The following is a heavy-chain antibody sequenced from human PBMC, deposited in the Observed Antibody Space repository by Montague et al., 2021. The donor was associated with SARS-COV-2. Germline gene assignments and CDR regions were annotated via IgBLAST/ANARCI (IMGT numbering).Heavy chain of an antibody. CDR1: GGSINDHY. V-gene: IGHV4-4*09. J-gene: IGHJ2*01. CDR3: ARRGYYDSAGYHWHLDL. D-gene: IGHD3-22*01. Sequence: SETLSLTCTVSGGSINDHYRSWTRQSPGKGLEWIGYISSNGKTNYNPSLKSRVTLSAGASRNEFSLKLDSVTAADAAVYFCARRGYYDSAGYHWHLDLWGRGMLVTVSS. CDR2: ISSNGKT.